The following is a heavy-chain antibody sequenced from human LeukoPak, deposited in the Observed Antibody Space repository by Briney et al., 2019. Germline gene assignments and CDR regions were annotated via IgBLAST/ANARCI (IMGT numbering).Heavy chain of an antibody. CDR2: ISSDTNTI. D-gene: IGHD3-10*01. J-gene: IGHJ4*02. CDR3: VRDQRSYYYNY. CDR1: GFTVSSNS. Sequence: GGSLRLSCTVSGFTVSSNSMSWVRQAPGKGLEWVSYISSDTNTIYYADSVRGRFTISRDNAKMSLYLQMNSLRADDTAVYYCVRDQRSYYYNYWGQGTLVTVSS. V-gene: IGHV3-48*04.